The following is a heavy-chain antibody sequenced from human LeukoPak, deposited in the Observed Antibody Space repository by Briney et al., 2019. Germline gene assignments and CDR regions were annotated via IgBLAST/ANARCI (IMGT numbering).Heavy chain of an antibody. CDR3: ASFIVVVPAAIVPHGYYFDY. D-gene: IGHD2-2*01. V-gene: IGHV4-39*01. CDR1: GGSISSSSYY. CDR2: IYYSGSI. J-gene: IGHJ4*02. Sequence: PSETLSLTCTVSGGSISSSSYYWGWIRQPPGKGLEWIGSIYYSGSIYYNPSLKSRVTISVDTSKNQFSLKLSSVTAADTAVYYCASFIVVVPAAIVPHGYYFDYWGQGTLVTVSS.